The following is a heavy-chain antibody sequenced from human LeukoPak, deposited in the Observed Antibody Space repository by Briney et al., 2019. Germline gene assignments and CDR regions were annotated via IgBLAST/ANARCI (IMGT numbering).Heavy chain of an antibody. V-gene: IGHV3-20*04. CDR2: INWNGGST. CDR1: GFTFSSYE. D-gene: IGHD3-22*01. CDR3: ATRDPTYYYDSSGYMTAGYAFDI. J-gene: IGHJ3*02. Sequence: TGGSLRLSCAASGFTFSSYEMNWVRQAPGKGLEWVSGINWNGGSTGYADSVKGRFTISRDNAKNSLYLQMNSLRAEDTALYYCATRDPTYYYDSSGYMTAGYAFDIWGQGTMVTVSS.